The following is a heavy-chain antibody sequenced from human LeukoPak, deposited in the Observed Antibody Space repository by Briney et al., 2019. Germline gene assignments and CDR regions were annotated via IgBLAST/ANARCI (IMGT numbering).Heavy chain of an antibody. CDR3: VRDLMSMGATTAYLHH. CDR1: GFTFSTST. D-gene: IGHD1-26*01. Sequence: GESLRLSCAASGFTFSTSTMNWVRQAPGKGLEWVASISRTSRHVYYAGSVKGRFTISRDNAKNSLYLQMNSLRAEDMAVYFCVRDLMSMGATTAYLHHWGQGTLVTVSS. CDR2: ISRTSRHV. V-gene: IGHV3-21*01. J-gene: IGHJ1*01.